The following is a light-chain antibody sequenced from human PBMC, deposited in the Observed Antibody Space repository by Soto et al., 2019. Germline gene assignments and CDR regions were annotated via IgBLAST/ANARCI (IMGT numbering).Light chain of an antibody. Sequence: DIHMTQSPSTLSASVGDRVTITFRASQSVSRWLAWYKQKPGEAPKLLIYKASNLESGVSSRFSGSGSGTEFTLTISSLQPDDSATYYCQQYDVYSPWMFGQGTKVDIK. CDR3: QQYDVYSPWM. V-gene: IGKV1-5*03. J-gene: IGKJ1*01. CDR2: KAS. CDR1: QSVSRW.